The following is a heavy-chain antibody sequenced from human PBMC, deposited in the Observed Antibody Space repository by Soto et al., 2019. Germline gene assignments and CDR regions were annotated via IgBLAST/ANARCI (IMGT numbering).Heavy chain of an antibody. J-gene: IGHJ4*02. CDR3: ASPLITFGGVIPRY. CDR2: IYYSGST. V-gene: IGHV4-39*01. D-gene: IGHD3-16*02. Sequence: QLQLQESGPGLVKPSETLSLTCTVSGGSISSSSYYWGWIRQPPGKGLEWIGSIYYSGSTYYNPSLKSRVTISVDTSKNQFSLKLSSVTAADTAVYYCASPLITFGGVIPRYWGQGTLVTVSS. CDR1: GGSISSSSYY.